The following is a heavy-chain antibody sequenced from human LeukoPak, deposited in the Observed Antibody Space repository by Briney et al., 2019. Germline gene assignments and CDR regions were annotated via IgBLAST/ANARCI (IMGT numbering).Heavy chain of an antibody. V-gene: IGHV3-21*01. J-gene: IGHJ3*02. CDR2: ISSSSSYI. CDR1: GFTFSSYS. Sequence: GGSLRLSCAASGFTFSSYSMSWVRQAPGKGLEWVSSISSSSSYIYYADSVKGRFTISRDNAKNSQYLQMNSLRAEDTAVYYCARDRGGKWELLGAFDIWGQGTMVTVSS. CDR3: ARDRGGKWELLGAFDI. D-gene: IGHD1-26*01.